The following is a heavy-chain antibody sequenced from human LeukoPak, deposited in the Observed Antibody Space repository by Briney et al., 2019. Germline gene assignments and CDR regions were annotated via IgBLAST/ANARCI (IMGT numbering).Heavy chain of an antibody. V-gene: IGHV3-21*01. CDR1: GFTFSSYS. D-gene: IGHD3-22*01. J-gene: IGHJ4*02. CDR3: ARDFSGYYYDSSGFS. Sequence: GGSLRLSCAASGFTFSSYSMYWVRQAPGKGLEWVSSISSSSSYIYYADSVKGRFTISRDNAKNSLYLQMNSLRAEDTAVYYCARDFSGYYYDSSGFSWGQGTLVTVSS. CDR2: ISSSSSYI.